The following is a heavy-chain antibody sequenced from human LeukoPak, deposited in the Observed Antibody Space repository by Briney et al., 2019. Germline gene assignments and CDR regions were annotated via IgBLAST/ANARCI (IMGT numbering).Heavy chain of an antibody. D-gene: IGHD3-10*01. V-gene: IGHV3-74*01. CDR3: AKLTRYGSGSYCDY. Sequence: GGSLRLSCAASGFTFSSYWMHWVRQAPGKGLVWVSRINSDGSSTSYADSVKGRFTISRDNAKNTLYLQMSSLRAVDTAVYYCAKLTRYGSGSYCDYWGQGTLVTVSS. CDR1: GFTFSSYW. J-gene: IGHJ4*02. CDR2: INSDGSST.